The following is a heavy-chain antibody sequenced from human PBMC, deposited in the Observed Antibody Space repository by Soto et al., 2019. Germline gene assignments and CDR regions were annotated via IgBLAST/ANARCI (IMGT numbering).Heavy chain of an antibody. D-gene: IGHD2-2*02. V-gene: IGHV4-31*03. J-gene: IGHJ3*02. CDR1: GGSISSGGYY. Sequence: SETLSLTCTVSGGSISSGGYYWSWIRQHPGKGLEWIGYIYYSGSTYYNPSLKSRVTISVDTSKNQFSLKLSSVTAADTAVYYCARQYCSSNSCHSDALDISSQGTTDTVSS. CDR2: IYYSGST. CDR3: ARQYCSSNSCHSDALDI.